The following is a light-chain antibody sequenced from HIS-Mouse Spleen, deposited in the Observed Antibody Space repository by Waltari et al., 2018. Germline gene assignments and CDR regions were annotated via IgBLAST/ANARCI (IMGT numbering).Light chain of an antibody. J-gene: IGLJ2*01. CDR1: ALPTTY. Sequence: SYELTQPPSVSVSPGQTARITCPGDALPTTYAYWYQQKSGQAPFLVIYEDSKRPSGIPERFSGSSSGTMATLTISGAQVEDEADYYCYSTDSSGNHRVFGGGTKLTVL. V-gene: IGLV3-10*01. CDR3: YSTDSSGNHRV. CDR2: EDS.